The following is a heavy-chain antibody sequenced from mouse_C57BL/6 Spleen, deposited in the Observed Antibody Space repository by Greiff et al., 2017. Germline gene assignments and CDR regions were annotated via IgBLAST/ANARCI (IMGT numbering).Heavy chain of an antibody. Sequence: VQLQQSGAELVRPGASVTLSCKASGYTFTDYEMHWVKQTPVHGLEWIGAIDPETGGTAYNQKFKGKAILTADKSSSTAYMELRSLTSEDSAVYYCTRRWGSSQYYFDYWGQGTTLTVSS. J-gene: IGHJ2*01. CDR1: GYTFTDYE. CDR3: TRRWGSSQYYFDY. CDR2: IDPETGGT. V-gene: IGHV1-15*01. D-gene: IGHD1-1*01.